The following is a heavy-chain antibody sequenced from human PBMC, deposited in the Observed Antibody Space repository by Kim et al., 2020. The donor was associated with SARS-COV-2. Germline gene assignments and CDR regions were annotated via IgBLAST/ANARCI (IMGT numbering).Heavy chain of an antibody. Sequence: GGSLRLSCAASGFTFSSYAMSWVRQAPGKGLEWVSTISGSGGSTYYADSDKGRFTISRDNSKNTLYLQLNSLRAEDTAVYYCAKVRVGVVTNFDYWGQGTLVTVSS. CDR1: GFTFSSYA. CDR2: ISGSGGST. V-gene: IGHV3-23*01. CDR3: AKVRVGVVTNFDY. J-gene: IGHJ4*02. D-gene: IGHD3-3*01.